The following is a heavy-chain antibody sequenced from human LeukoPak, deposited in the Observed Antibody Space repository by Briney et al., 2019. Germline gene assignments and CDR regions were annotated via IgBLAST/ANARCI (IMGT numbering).Heavy chain of an antibody. CDR2: ISSSSSHI. Sequence: GGSLRLSCAASGFTFSSYSMNWVRQAPGKGLEWVSSISSSSSHIYYADSVKGRFTISRDNAKNSLYLQMNSLRAEDTAVYYCAREEREHPNWFDPWGQGTLVTVSS. V-gene: IGHV3-21*01. CDR3: AREEREHPNWFDP. CDR1: GFTFSSYS. D-gene: IGHD1-26*01. J-gene: IGHJ5*02.